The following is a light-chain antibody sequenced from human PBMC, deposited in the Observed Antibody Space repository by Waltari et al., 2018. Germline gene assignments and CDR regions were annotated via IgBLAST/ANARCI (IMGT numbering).Light chain of an antibody. CDR1: SEHSAYA. J-gene: IGLJ2*01. CDR3: QTWDPDTVV. CDR2: IDGGGGH. Sequence: QLAVTQSPSASASLGASVKLTCTLRSEHSAYAIPLPQHQPEKAPRFLMKIDGGGGHTKGDGIPDRFSGFSSGAERYLTISSLQYEDEAAYYCQTWDPDTVVFGGGTKLTV. V-gene: IGLV4-69*01.